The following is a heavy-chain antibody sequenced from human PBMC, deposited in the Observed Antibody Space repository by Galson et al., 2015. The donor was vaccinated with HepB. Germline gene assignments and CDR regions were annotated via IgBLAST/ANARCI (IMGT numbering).Heavy chain of an antibody. D-gene: IGHD2-15*01. V-gene: IGHV3-49*04. CDR1: GFKFGDFA. Sequence: SLRLSCAASGFKFGDFAMTWVRQAPGKGLEWVGISRSKNYGGTIGYAASVKGRFTISRDDSKSIVYLQMDSLKTEDTAVYYCTRGSGRFEFWGQGTLVTVSS. CDR3: TRGSGRFEF. J-gene: IGHJ4*02. CDR2: SRSKNYGGTI.